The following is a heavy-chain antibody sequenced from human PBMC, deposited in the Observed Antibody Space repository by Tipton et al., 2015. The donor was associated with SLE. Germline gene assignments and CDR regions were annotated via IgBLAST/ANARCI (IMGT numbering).Heavy chain of an antibody. CDR2: IRFDETNK. CDR3: AKDLALGVISGIVISDYYAMDV. Sequence: SLRLSCAGSGFTFGSYGMHWVRQPPGKGLEWVAFIRFDETNKYYADSVKGRFSISRDNSRNTVYLQMNSLRPDDTAVYYCAKDLALGVISGIVISDYYAMDVWGQGTTVSVSS. CDR1: GFTFGSYG. D-gene: IGHD3-3*02. V-gene: IGHV3-30*02. J-gene: IGHJ6*02.